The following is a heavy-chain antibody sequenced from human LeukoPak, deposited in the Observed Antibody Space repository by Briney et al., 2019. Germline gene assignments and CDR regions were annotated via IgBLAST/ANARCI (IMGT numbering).Heavy chain of an antibody. CDR1: GGSISSYY. CDR3: ARERCSSTSCYSRYYYYMDV. D-gene: IGHD2-2*01. CDR2: IDTSGST. V-gene: IGHV4-4*07. Sequence: SETLSLTCTVSGGSISSYYWSWIRQPAGKGLEWIGRIDTSGSTNYNPSLKSRVTMSVDTSKNQFSLKLSSVTAADTAVYYCARERCSSTSCYSRYYYYMDVWGKGTTVTVSS. J-gene: IGHJ6*03.